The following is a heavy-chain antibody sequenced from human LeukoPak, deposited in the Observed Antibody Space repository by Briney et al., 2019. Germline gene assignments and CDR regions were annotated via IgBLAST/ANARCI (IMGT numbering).Heavy chain of an antibody. CDR2: ISYDGSNK. D-gene: IGHD6-6*01. CDR1: GFTFSSYG. V-gene: IGHV3-30*18. J-gene: IGHJ4*02. CDR3: AKQGEYSSSSFDY. Sequence: GGSLRLSCAASGFTFSSYGMHWVRQAPGKGLEWVAVISYDGSNKYYADSVKGRFTISRDNSKNTLYLQMNSLRAEDTAVYYCAKQGEYSSSSFDYWGQGTLVTVSS.